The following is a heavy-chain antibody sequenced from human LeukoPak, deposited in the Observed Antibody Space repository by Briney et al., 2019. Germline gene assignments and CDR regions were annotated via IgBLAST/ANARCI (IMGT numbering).Heavy chain of an antibody. CDR2: IWYNGTNT. V-gene: IGHV3-30*02. Sequence: GGSLRLSCAASGFTFSSYGMLWVRQATGKGLEWVLFIWYNGTNTYYADSVKGRFTISRDNSKNTLYLQMNSLRTEDTAVYYCAKDQFGEFRIDYWGQGTRVTVSA. CDR3: AKDQFGEFRIDY. J-gene: IGHJ4*02. D-gene: IGHD3-10*01. CDR1: GFTFSSYG.